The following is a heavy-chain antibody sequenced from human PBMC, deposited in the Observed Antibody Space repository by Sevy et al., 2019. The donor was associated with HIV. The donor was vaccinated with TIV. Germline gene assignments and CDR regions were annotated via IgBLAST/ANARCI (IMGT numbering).Heavy chain of an antibody. CDR2: ISDISSAI. CDR3: ARGLAALPGYYYGMDV. J-gene: IGHJ6*02. D-gene: IGHD6-6*01. CDR1: GFPFSSYG. Sequence: GGSLRLSCAASGFPFSSYGMKWVRQAPGKGLEWVSYISDISSAIYYADSVKGRLTISRDNAKKSLYLQMNSLRAEDTAVYYCARGLAALPGYYYGMDVWGQGTTVTVSS. V-gene: IGHV3-48*01.